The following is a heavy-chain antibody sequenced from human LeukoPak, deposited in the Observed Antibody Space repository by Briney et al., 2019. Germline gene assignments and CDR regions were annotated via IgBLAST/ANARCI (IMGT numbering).Heavy chain of an antibody. CDR1: GFTVSSNY. Sequence: GGSLRLSCAASGFTVSSNYMSWVRQAPGRGLEWVSVIYSGGSTYYADSVKGRFTISRDNSKNTLYLQMNSLRAEDTAVYYRAREQGLRGYYYYGMDVWGQGTTVTVSS. CDR3: AREQGLRGYYYYGMDV. D-gene: IGHD1/OR15-1a*01. J-gene: IGHJ6*02. V-gene: IGHV3-66*02. CDR2: IYSGGST.